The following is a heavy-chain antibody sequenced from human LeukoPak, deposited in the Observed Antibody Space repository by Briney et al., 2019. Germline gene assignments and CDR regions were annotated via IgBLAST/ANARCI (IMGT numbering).Heavy chain of an antibody. CDR1: GYTFTSFD. CDR3: AREHDYSNFGLLYNWFDP. D-gene: IGHD4-11*01. Sequence: ALVKVSCKAFGYTFTSFDINWVRQAPGQGLEWMGWMNPNSGNTGYAQKFQGRVTMTRNTSISTAYMELSSLRSEDTAVYYCAREHDYSNFGLLYNWFDPWGQGALVTVSS. J-gene: IGHJ5*02. CDR2: MNPNSGNT. V-gene: IGHV1-8*01.